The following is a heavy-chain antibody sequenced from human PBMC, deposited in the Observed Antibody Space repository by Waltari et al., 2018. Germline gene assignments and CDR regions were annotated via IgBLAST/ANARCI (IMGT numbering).Heavy chain of an antibody. J-gene: IGHJ4*02. V-gene: IGHV1-2*02. CDR1: GYTCNDYY. D-gene: IGHD6-13*01. CDR2: IIPDSGGT. Sequence: QVQLVQSGAEVKKPGASVKVSCKASGYTCNDYYIQWVRQAPGHGLEWMEWIIPDSGGTNYAQKFQGMVTMTRDTSNSTAYMELSRLRCDDTAVYYCVCRIAETYFDYGGQGTLGTVSS. CDR3: VCRIAETYFDY.